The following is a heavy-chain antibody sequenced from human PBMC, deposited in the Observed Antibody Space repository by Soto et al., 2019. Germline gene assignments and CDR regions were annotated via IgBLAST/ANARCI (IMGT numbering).Heavy chain of an antibody. J-gene: IGHJ4*02. CDR1: ESTVGRDW. CDR2: VNQDGSEK. V-gene: IGHV3-7*04. Sequence: EVHLVESGGGWVQTGGSLRLSCAIYESTVGRDWMNWVRQAPGKGLEWVAHVNQDGSEKYYVDSVKGRFTISRDNAKNSLYLQKNSLRAADTAIYYCSGGVGDAFWGQGTLVTVSS. D-gene: IGHD1-26*01. CDR3: SGGVGDAF.